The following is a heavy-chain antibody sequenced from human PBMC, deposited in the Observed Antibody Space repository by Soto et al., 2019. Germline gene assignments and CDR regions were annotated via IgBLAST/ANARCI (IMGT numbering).Heavy chain of an antibody. CDR2: IYDSGST. Sequence: SETLSLTCTVSGGSISSYYWSWIRQSPGKGLEWIGYIYDSGSTKYNPSFKSRVTISVDTSKNQFSLNLNSVTAADTAVYYCARVPGYSYRYGYFDCWGQGTMVTVSS. V-gene: IGHV4-59*01. CDR1: GGSISSYY. D-gene: IGHD5-18*01. CDR3: ARVPGYSYRYGYFDC. J-gene: IGHJ4*03.